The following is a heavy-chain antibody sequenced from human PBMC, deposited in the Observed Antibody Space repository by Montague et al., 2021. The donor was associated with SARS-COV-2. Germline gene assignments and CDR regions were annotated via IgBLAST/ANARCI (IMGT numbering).Heavy chain of an antibody. Sequence: SETLSLTCSVSGGSISGYFWSWIRQPAGKGLEWIGGIYPSGGIFYSGRTNYHPSLKSRITVSIDSSRNRFSLSPKSVTAADTAVYFCARDADFSSWHVAEDYFDYWGQGILVAVSS. CDR1: GGSISGYF. CDR2: IYPSGGIFYSGRT. CDR3: ARDADFSSWHVAEDYFDY. V-gene: IGHV4-4*07. D-gene: IGHD6-13*01. J-gene: IGHJ4*02.